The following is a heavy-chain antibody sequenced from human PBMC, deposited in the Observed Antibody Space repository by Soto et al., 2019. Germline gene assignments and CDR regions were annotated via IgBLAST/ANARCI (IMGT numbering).Heavy chain of an antibody. CDR2: IYHTGST. CDR3: ARATGTLRSRNCDY. J-gene: IGHJ4*02. CDR1: GGSISTVGHY. Sequence: SSETLSLTCSVSGGSISTVGHYWTWIRQPPGKGLEWIGSIYHTGSTYYSKSLRSRTTMSVDTSKSQFSLRLSSVTAADTAVYYCARATGTLRSRNCDYWGQGSLVTVSS. D-gene: IGHD1-1*01. V-gene: IGHV4-31*03.